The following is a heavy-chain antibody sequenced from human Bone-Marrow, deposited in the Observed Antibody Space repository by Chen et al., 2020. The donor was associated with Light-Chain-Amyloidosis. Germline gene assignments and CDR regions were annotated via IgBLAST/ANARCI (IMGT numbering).Heavy chain of an antibody. V-gene: IGHV4-34*01. Sequence: QVQLQQWGAGLLKPSETLSLTCAVYGGSFSGYYWSWIRQPPGKGLEWIGEINHSGSTNYNPSRKSRVTISVDTSKNQFSLKLSSVTAADTAVYYCARGSPIVVVPAAREVGAFDIWGQGTMVTVSS. D-gene: IGHD2-2*01. CDR2: INHSGST. J-gene: IGHJ3*02. CDR1: GGSFSGYY. CDR3: ARGSPIVVVPAAREVGAFDI.